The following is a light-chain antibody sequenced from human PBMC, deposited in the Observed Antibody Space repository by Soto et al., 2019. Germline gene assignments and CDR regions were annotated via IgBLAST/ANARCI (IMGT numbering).Light chain of an antibody. CDR1: QSVSSN. CDR2: RAS. V-gene: IGKV3-15*01. CDR3: QKYTTRCALI. J-gene: IGKJ5*01. Sequence: EIVLTQSPATLSLSPGEGATLSCRASQSVSSNVAWYQQRPGQAPRLLIYRASTRATGIPARFSGSGSGTEFTLTISSLQYEDVAVSCRQKYTTRCALIFARGTRLEIK.